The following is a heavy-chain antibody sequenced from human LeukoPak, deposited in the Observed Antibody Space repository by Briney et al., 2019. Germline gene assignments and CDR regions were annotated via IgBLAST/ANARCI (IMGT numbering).Heavy chain of an antibody. CDR2: IYPGDSDT. D-gene: IGHD6-13*01. Sequence: GESLKISCKGSGYSFGSYWIGWVRQMPGKGLEWMGIIYPGDSDTRYSPSFQGQVTISADKSISTAYLQWSSLKASDTAMYYCARHSSSWSGDFDYWGQGTLVTVSS. V-gene: IGHV5-51*01. CDR3: ARHSSSWSGDFDY. J-gene: IGHJ4*02. CDR1: GYSFGSYW.